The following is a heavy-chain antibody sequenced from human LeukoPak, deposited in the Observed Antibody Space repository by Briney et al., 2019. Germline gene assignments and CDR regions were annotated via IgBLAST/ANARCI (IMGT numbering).Heavy chain of an antibody. Sequence: ASVKVSCKASGYTFTNYGITWVRHAPGQGLEWMGWISANNGNTNYEQKLQGRVTMTTDTPTSTAYMELRSLTSDDTAVYFCARASSNSRSYYNIYCGQGTLVIVSS. CDR2: ISANNGNT. J-gene: IGHJ4*02. D-gene: IGHD3-10*01. V-gene: IGHV1-18*01. CDR3: ARASSNSRSYYNIY. CDR1: GYTFTNYG.